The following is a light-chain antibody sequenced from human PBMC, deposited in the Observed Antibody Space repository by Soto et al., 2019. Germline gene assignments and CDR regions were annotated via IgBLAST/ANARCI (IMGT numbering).Light chain of an antibody. J-gene: IGKJ1*01. V-gene: IGKV1-5*01. CDR3: QQYNSYSWT. CDR2: AAS. CDR1: QSISSW. Sequence: DIQMTQSPSTLSASVGDRVTITCRASQSISSWLAWYRQKPGKAPKLLIYAASSLESGVPSRFSGSGSGTEFTLTISRLQPEDFATYYCQQYNSYSWTFGQGTKVDI.